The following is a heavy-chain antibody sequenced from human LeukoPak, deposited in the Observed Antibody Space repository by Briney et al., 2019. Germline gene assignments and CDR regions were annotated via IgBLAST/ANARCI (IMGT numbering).Heavy chain of an antibody. Sequence: GASVKVSCKASGGTFSSYAISWVRQAPGQGLEWMGGIIPIFGTANYAQKFQGRVTITADKSTGTAYMELSSLRSEDTAVYYGASWGGVSTFDAFDIWGQGTMVTVSS. V-gene: IGHV1-69*06. J-gene: IGHJ3*02. CDR3: ASWGGVSTFDAFDI. D-gene: IGHD3-16*01. CDR1: GGTFSSYA. CDR2: IIPIFGTA.